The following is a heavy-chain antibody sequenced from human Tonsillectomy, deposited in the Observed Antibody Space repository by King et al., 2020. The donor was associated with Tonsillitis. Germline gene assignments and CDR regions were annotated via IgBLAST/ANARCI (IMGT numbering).Heavy chain of an antibody. CDR1: GGTFSSYA. CDR3: ARVDSSGYDYYFDY. V-gene: IGHV1-69*18. D-gene: IGHD3-22*01. Sequence: VQLVQSGAEVKKPGASVKVSCKASGGTFSSYAISWVRQALGQGLEWMGRIIPIFGTANYAQKFQGRVTITADESTSTAYMELSSLRSEDTAVYYCARVDSSGYDYYFDYWGQGTLVTVSS. J-gene: IGHJ4*02. CDR2: IIPIFGTA.